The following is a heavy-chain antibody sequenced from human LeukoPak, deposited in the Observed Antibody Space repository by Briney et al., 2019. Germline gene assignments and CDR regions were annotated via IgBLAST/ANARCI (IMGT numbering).Heavy chain of an antibody. D-gene: IGHD4-17*01. CDR3: ARDQSYGDYGDY. CDR1: GYTFTGYY. J-gene: IGHJ4*02. CDR2: INPNSGGT. V-gene: IGHV1-2*06. Sequence: ASVKVSCKASGYTFTGYYMHWVRQAPGQGLEWMGRINPNSGGTNYAQKCQGRVTMTRDTSISTAYMELSRLRSDDTAVYYCARDQSYGDYGDYWGQGTLVTVST.